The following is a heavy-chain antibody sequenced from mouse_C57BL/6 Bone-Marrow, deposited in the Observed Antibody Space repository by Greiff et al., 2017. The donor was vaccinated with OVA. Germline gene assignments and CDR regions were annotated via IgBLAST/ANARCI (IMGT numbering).Heavy chain of an antibody. CDR1: GYTFTSYG. Sequence: QVQLQQSGAELARPGASVKLSCKASGYTFTSYGISWVKQRTGQGLEWIGEFYPRSGNTYYNEKFKGKATLTADKSSSTAYMELRSLTSEDSAVYFGARGGIYVWYFDVWGTGTTVTVSS. CDR3: ARGGIYVWYFDV. D-gene: IGHD1-3*01. V-gene: IGHV1-81*01. J-gene: IGHJ1*03. CDR2: FYPRSGNT.